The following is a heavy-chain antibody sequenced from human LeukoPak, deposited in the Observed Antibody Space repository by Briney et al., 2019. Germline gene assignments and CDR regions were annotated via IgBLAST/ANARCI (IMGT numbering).Heavy chain of an antibody. CDR3: ARDVSGGY. Sequence: SELLSLTCTVSGGSISSYYWSWLRQPPGKGLEWIGYIYYSGSTNYNPSLKSRVTISVDTSKNQFSLKLSSVTAADTAVYYCARDVSGGYWGQGTLVTVSS. V-gene: IGHV4-59*01. CDR1: GGSISSYY. J-gene: IGHJ4*02. CDR2: IYYSGST. D-gene: IGHD3-10*01.